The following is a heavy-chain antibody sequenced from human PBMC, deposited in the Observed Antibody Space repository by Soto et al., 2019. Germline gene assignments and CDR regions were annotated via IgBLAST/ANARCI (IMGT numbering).Heavy chain of an antibody. Sequence: SETLSLTCTVSGGSISSYYWSWIRQPPGKGLEWIGYIYYSGSTNYNPSLKSRVTISVDTSKNQFSLKLSSVTAADTAVYYCAREAGDDAFDIWGQGTMVTVSS. CDR1: GGSISSYY. D-gene: IGHD7-27*01. CDR2: IYYSGST. J-gene: IGHJ3*02. V-gene: IGHV4-59*01. CDR3: AREAGDDAFDI.